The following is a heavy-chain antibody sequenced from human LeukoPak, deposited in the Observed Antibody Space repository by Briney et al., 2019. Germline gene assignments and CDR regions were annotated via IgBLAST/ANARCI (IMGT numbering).Heavy chain of an antibody. D-gene: IGHD6-6*01. Sequence: GGSLRLSCAASGFTFSNYWMSWVRQAPGKGLEWVAIIRQDGSEKKYVDSVKGRFTISRDNAKNPLYLEMNSLRAEDTAVYYCTRFSRSSSSNYWGQGTLVTVSS. CDR3: TRFSRSSSSNY. CDR2: IRQDGSEK. CDR1: GFTFSNYW. V-gene: IGHV3-7*01. J-gene: IGHJ4*02.